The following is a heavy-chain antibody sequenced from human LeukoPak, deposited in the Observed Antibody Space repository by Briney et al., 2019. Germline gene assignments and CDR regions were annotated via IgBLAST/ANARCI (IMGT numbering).Heavy chain of an antibody. CDR1: GYTFTGYY. V-gene: IGHV1-2*04. J-gene: IGHJ3*02. Sequence: ASVKVSCKASGYTFTGYYMHWVRQAPGQGLEWMGWINPNSGGTNYAQKFQGWVTMTRDTSISTAYMELSRLRSDDTAVYYCARVASHCSGGNCYSFDAFDIWGQGTMVNVSS. CDR3: ARVASHCSGGNCYSFDAFDI. D-gene: IGHD2-15*01. CDR2: INPNSGGT.